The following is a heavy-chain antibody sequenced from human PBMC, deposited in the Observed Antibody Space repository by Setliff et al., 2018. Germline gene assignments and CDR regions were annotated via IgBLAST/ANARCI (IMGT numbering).Heavy chain of an antibody. J-gene: IGHJ4*02. Sequence: LSLTCNVSGDSISAASIMAWIRQPPGKGLGFIGYVYYSGAAKYDPSLKSRVTMSVDTSKTQFSLKLNSMTTADTAVYYCARGGTYRYFDYWGQGTLVTVSS. V-gene: IGHV4-59*01. CDR1: GDSISAAS. CDR3: ARGGTYRYFDY. CDR2: VYYSGAA.